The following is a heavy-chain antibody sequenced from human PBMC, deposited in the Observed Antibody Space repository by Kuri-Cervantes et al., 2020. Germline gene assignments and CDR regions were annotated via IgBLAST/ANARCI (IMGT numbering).Heavy chain of an antibody. V-gene: IGHV1-18*01. CDR3: ARGLDTAMAFYYYYGMDV. J-gene: IGHJ6*02. CDR1: GYTFTSYG. CDR2: ISAYNGNT. Sequence: ASVKVSCKASGYTFTSYGISWVRQAPGQGLEWMGWISAYNGNTNYAQKLQGRVTMTTDTSTSTAYMELRSLRSDDTAVYYCARGLDTAMAFYYYYGMDVWGQGTMVTVSS. D-gene: IGHD5-18*01.